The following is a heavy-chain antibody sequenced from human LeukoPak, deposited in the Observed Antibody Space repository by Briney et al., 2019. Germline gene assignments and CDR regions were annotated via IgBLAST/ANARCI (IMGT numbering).Heavy chain of an antibody. V-gene: IGHV4-59*08. CDR3: ARRYSRGRISYYFDY. J-gene: IGHJ4*02. Sequence: SETLSLTCTVSGGSISSYYWSWIRQPPGKGLEWIGYIYYSGSTNYNPSLKSRVTISVDTSKNQFSLKLSSVTAADTAVYYCARRYSRGRISYYFDYWGQGTLVTVSS. D-gene: IGHD6-19*01. CDR2: IYYSGST. CDR1: GGSISSYY.